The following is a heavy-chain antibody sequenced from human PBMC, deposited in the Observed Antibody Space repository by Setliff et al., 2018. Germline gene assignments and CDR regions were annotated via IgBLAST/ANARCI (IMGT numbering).Heavy chain of an antibody. V-gene: IGHV7-4-1*02. CDR1: GYTFTSYA. CDR2: INTNTGNP. Sequence: ASVKVSCKASGYTFTSYAMNWVRQAPGQGLEWMGWINTNTGNPTYAQGFTGRFVFSLDASVSTAYLQISSLKAEDTAVYYCARGPLHYDFWSGYYTVSWFDPWGQGTLVTVSS. D-gene: IGHD3-3*01. J-gene: IGHJ5*02. CDR3: ARGPLHYDFWSGYYTVSWFDP.